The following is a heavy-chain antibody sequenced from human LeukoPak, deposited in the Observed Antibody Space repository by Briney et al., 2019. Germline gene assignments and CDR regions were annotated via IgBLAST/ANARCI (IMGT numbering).Heavy chain of an antibody. CDR1: GFAFSNYA. CDR2: ITGGGADT. D-gene: IGHD4-17*01. J-gene: IGHJ6*02. Sequence: GGSLRLSCAASGFAFSNYAMAWVRQAPGKESEWVSVITGGGADTYQIDSVKGRFTISRDNSKNTLYLQMNSLRAEDTAVYYCAKDRSGATVTTLYSGMDVWGHGTTVTVSS. V-gene: IGHV3-23*01. CDR3: AKDRSGATVTTLYSGMDV.